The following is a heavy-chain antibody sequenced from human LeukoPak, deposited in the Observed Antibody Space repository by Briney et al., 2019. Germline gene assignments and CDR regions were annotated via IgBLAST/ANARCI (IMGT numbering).Heavy chain of an antibody. CDR3: ATNSSSWYIDQ. CDR2: ISGNGYST. J-gene: IGHJ4*02. CDR1: GFTFSSCA. D-gene: IGHD6-13*01. Sequence: RGSLRLSCAASGFTFSSCAMTWVRQAPGKGLQWVSDISGNGYSTYYADSLKGRFTISRDISKNTLHLQMKSLRAEAPAFYSCATNSSSWYIDQWGQGTLVTVSS. V-gene: IGHV3-23*01.